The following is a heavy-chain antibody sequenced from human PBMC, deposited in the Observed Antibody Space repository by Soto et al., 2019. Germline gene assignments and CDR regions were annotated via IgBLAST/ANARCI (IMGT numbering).Heavy chain of an antibody. Sequence: SETLSLTCAVSGGSITSSSYYWGWIRQPPGKGLEWIGSIDYSGSTYYNPSLKSRVTKSVDTSKNQFSLKLSSVTAADTAVYYCARQGYSGHDPIDYWGQGALVTVSS. CDR3: ARQGYSGHDPIDY. D-gene: IGHD5-12*01. V-gene: IGHV4-39*01. CDR2: IDYSGST. CDR1: GGSITSSSYY. J-gene: IGHJ4*02.